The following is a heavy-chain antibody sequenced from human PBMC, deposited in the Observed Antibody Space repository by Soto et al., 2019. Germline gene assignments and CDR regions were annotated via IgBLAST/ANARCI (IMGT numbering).Heavy chain of an antibody. CDR2: INAYNGDT. Sequence: ASVKVSCKASGYTFTNYGISWVRQTPGQGLEWMGWINAYNGDTNYAQKLQGRVTVTTDTSTSTAYMELRSLRSDDTAVYYCARDCRSTSCYPVEGYYYNGMDVWGQGTTVTVS. D-gene: IGHD2-2*01. CDR1: GYTFTNYG. CDR3: ARDCRSTSCYPVEGYYYNGMDV. J-gene: IGHJ6*02. V-gene: IGHV1-18*01.